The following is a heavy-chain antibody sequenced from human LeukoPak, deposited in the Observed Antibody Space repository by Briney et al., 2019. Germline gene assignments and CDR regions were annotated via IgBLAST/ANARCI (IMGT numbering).Heavy chain of an antibody. CDR1: GFTFSDYY. CDR2: ISSSGSTI. CDR3: ARYDSSGYYVGAFDI. Sequence: GGSLRLSCAASGFTFSDYYMSWIRQAPGKGLEWVSYISSSGSTIYYADSVKGRFTISRDNAENSLYLQMNSLRAEDTAVYYCARYDSSGYYVGAFDIWGQGTMVTVSS. V-gene: IGHV3-11*01. D-gene: IGHD3-22*01. J-gene: IGHJ3*02.